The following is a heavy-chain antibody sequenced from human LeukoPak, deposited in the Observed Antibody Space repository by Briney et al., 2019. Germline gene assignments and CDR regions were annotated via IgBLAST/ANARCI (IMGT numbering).Heavy chain of an antibody. V-gene: IGHV3-23*01. CDR3: AKMYSSGWYYFDY. D-gene: IGHD6-19*01. CDR1: GFTFSSYA. Sequence: GGTLRLSCAASGFTFSSYAMSWVRQAPGKGLEWVSAISGSGGSTYYADSVKGRFTISRDNSKNTLYLQMNSLRAEDTAVYYCAKMYSSGWYYFDYWGQGSLVTVSS. CDR2: ISGSGGST. J-gene: IGHJ4*02.